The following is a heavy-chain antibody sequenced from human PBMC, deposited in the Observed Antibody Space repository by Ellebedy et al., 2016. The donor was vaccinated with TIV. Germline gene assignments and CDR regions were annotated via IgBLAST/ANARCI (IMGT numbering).Heavy chain of an antibody. CDR2: IYYSGST. CDR3: ARDPALPRGRFDP. V-gene: IGHV4-39*07. J-gene: IGHJ5*02. CDR1: GGSVSSTRYY. Sequence: MPSETLSLTCSGSGGSVSSTRYYWAWIRQPPGKGLEWIGSIYYSGSTYYNPSLQRRVTISVDTSKNQFSLNLSSVTAADTAVYYCARDPALPRGRFDPWGQGTLVTVSS.